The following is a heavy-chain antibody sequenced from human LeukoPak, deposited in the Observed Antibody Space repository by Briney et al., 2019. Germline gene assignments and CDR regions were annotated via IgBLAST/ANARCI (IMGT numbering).Heavy chain of an antibody. CDR2: ISSSSSTI. CDR1: GYPFSSYS. Sequence: GGALRLSCVASGYPFSSYSMNWVRQAPGEGLEWVSYISSSSSTIYYADSVKGRFTISRDNAKNSLYLQMNSLRDEDTAVYYCAREGPGYSYGSSGYWGQGTLVTVSS. CDR3: AREGPGYSYGSSGY. D-gene: IGHD5-18*01. J-gene: IGHJ4*02. V-gene: IGHV3-48*02.